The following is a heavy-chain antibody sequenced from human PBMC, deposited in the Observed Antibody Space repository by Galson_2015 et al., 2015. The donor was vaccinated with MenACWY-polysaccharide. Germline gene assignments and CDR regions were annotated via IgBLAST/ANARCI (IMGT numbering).Heavy chain of an antibody. D-gene: IGHD4-17*01. CDR2: ISNGGGSA. CDR3: AKDQDYGDYYFDY. Sequence: SLRLSCAASGFTFSSYAMSWVRQAPGKGLEWVSTISNGGGSASYADSVKGRFTISRDNSKNTLYLQMNSLRAEDTAVYYCAKDQDYGDYYFDYWGQGTLVTVSS. V-gene: IGHV3-23*01. CDR1: GFTFSSYA. J-gene: IGHJ4*02.